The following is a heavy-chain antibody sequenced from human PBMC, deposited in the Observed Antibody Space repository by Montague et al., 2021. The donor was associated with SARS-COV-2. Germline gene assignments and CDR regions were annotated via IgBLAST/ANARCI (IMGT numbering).Heavy chain of an antibody. CDR2: INHSGST. V-gene: IGHV4-34*01. J-gene: IGHJ4*02. Sequence: SETLSLTCAVYGGSFSGYYWSWVRQAPGKGLEWIGEINHSGSTHXNPSLKSRVSMSVDTSKNQFSLKMSSVTAADTAVFYCARSRESLTLIAVIITGGMHYFDSWGQGTLVTVSS. CDR1: GGSFSGYY. CDR3: ARSRESLTLIAVIITGGMHYFDS. D-gene: IGHD3-22*01.